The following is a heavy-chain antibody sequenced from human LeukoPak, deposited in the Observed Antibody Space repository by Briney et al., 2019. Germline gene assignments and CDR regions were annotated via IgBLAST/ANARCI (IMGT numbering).Heavy chain of an antibody. Sequence: GGPLRLSCAASGFTVSTYYMTWVRQAPGKGLECVSVIYSGGSTYYADSVKGRFTVSRDNSKNTLYLQMNSLRAEDTAMYYCARGLGYCTSTTCLLPFDYWGQGTLVTVSS. V-gene: IGHV3-53*01. J-gene: IGHJ4*02. CDR1: GFTVSTYY. D-gene: IGHD2-2*01. CDR3: ARGLGYCTSTTCLLPFDY. CDR2: IYSGGST.